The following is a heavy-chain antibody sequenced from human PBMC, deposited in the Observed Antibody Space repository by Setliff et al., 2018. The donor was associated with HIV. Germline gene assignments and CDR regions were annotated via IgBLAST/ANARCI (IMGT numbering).Heavy chain of an antibody. D-gene: IGHD3-3*01. CDR3: ARIFGDQGYYYGMDV. CDR1: GGSISSYY. CDR2: IYYSGST. Sequence: SETLSLTCTVSGGSISSYYWSWIRQPPGKGLEWIGYIYYSGSTNYNPSLKSRVTLSVDTSKNQFSLKLSSVIAADTAVYYCARIFGDQGYYYGMDVWGQGTTVTVS. J-gene: IGHJ6*02. V-gene: IGHV4-59*01.